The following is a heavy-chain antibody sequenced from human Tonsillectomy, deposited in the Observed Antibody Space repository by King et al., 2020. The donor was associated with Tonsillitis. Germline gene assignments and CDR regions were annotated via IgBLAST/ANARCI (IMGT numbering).Heavy chain of an antibody. CDR3: VKDTVTAMT. J-gene: IGHJ5*02. CDR2: ISTNGGRT. Sequence: VQLVESGGGLVQPGGSLRLSCSASGFTFSNYAFHWVRQAPGKGLESVSAISTNGGRTYYADSVKGRITISRDNSKNTLYLQMSSLRPEDTALYYCVKDTVTAMTWGQGSLVTVSS. V-gene: IGHV3-64D*06. CDR1: GFTFSNYA. D-gene: IGHD2-21*02.